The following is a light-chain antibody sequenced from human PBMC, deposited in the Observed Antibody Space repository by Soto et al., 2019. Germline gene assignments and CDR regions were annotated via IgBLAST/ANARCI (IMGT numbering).Light chain of an antibody. V-gene: IGKV3-20*01. CDR1: QSVSSNH. Sequence: PGERATLSCRASQSVSSNHLAWYQQKPGQAPRLLIYGASSRATGIPDRFSGSGSGTDFTLTISGLDPEDFAVYYCQQYDNSPINFGQGTRLEIK. CDR3: QQYDNSPIN. J-gene: IGKJ5*01. CDR2: GAS.